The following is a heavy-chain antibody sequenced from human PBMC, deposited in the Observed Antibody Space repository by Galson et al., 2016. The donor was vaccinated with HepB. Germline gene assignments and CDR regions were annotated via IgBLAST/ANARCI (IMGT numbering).Heavy chain of an antibody. CDR3: ARQLSFEAAGPGFEY. V-gene: IGHV5-51*01. CDR1: GYTFSNHW. J-gene: IGHJ4*02. D-gene: IGHD6-13*01. Sequence: QSGAEVKKPGESLKISCKGSGYTFSNHWIGWVRQMPGKGLEWMGIIYPGDSDTRISPSFQGQVTISVDKSISTAYLQWSSLKASDTAMYFCARQLSFEAAGPGFEYWGQATLVTVSS. CDR2: IYPGDSDT.